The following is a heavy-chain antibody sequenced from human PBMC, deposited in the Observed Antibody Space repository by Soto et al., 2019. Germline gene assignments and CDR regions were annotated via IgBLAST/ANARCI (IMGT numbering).Heavy chain of an antibody. CDR3: ARDWAYYYDSSASDKAAFDI. CDR1: GFTFSSYS. CDR2: ISGSSGNT. J-gene: IGHJ3*02. Sequence: GGSLRLSCAASGFTFSSYSMNWVRQAPGKGLEWVSSISGSSGNTNYADSVKGRFTISRDNAKNSLYLQMNSLRAEDTAVYYCARDWAYYYDSSASDKAAFDIWGQGTMVTV. V-gene: IGHV3-21*01. D-gene: IGHD3-22*01.